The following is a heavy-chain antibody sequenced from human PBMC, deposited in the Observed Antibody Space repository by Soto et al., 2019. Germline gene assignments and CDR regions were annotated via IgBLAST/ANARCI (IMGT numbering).Heavy chain of an antibody. CDR1: GYTFTGYY. J-gene: IGHJ4*02. CDR2: INPNSGGT. D-gene: IGHD6-6*01. V-gene: IGHV1-2*02. CDR3: ARGGSSSLDY. Sequence: QVQLVQSGAEVKKPGASVKVSCKASGYTFTGYYMHWVRQVPGQGPEWMGWINPNSGGTTYQGRVTVTRDTSISTAYMELSSLRSDDTAVYYCARGGSSSLDYWGQGTLVTVSS.